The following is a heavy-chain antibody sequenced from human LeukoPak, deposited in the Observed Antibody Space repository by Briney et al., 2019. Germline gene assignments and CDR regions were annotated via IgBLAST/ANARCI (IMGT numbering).Heavy chain of an antibody. D-gene: IGHD3-10*01. Sequence: ASVKLSCKASGGTFSSYAISWVRQAPGQGLEWMGRVIPILGIANYAQKFQGRVTITADKSTSTAYMELSSLRSEDTAVYYCARAGINYGSGSIDYWGQGTLVTVSS. CDR2: VIPILGIA. CDR1: GGTFSSYA. J-gene: IGHJ4*02. CDR3: ARAGINYGSGSIDY. V-gene: IGHV1-69*04.